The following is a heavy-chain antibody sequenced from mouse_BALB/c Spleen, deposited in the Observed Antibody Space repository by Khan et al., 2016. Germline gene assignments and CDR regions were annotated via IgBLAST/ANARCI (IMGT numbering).Heavy chain of an antibody. Sequence: EVELVESGGGLVQPGGSRKLSCAASGFTFSSFGMHWVRQAPEKGLEWVAYISSGSSSIYYADTVKGRFTISRDNPKNTLFLQRTSLRSEDTAMXYAVKNYCDHTSWFPNWGQGTLVTVSA. CDR1: GFTFSSFG. CDR2: ISSGSSSI. V-gene: IGHV5-17*02. D-gene: IGHD2-4*01. CDR3: VKNYCDHTSWFPN. J-gene: IGHJ3*01.